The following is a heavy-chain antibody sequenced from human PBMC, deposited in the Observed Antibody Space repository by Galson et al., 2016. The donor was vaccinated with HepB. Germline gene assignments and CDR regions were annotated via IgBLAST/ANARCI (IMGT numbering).Heavy chain of an antibody. J-gene: IGHJ3*01. Sequence: PGRALEWLATFYWDNDKRYSPSLKNRLTITKDTSKNQVVLTVTNVDHVDTGTYYCAHRVALEAYDVWGQGTMVSVSS. CDR3: AHRVALEAYDV. CDR2: FYWDNDK. D-gene: IGHD5-12*01. V-gene: IGHV2-5*02.